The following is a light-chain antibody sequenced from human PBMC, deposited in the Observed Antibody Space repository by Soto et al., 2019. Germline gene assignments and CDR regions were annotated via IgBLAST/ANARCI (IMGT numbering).Light chain of an antibody. Sequence: DIQMTQSPSSLSASVGDRVTITCRASQGISNYLDWYQQKPGKVPKLLIYAASTLQAGVPSRFSGSGSGTDVTLTISSLQTEDVATYYCQKDNSAPWTFGQGTKVEIK. J-gene: IGKJ1*01. CDR3: QKDNSAPWT. V-gene: IGKV1-27*01. CDR1: QGISNY. CDR2: AAS.